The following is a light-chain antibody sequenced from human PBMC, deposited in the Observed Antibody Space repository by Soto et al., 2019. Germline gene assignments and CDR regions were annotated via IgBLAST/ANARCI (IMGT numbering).Light chain of an antibody. J-gene: IGKJ5*01. CDR3: QQYNNWPPIT. V-gene: IGKV3-20*01. CDR2: GAS. Sequence: EIVSTQSPGTLSQSPGERATLSCRASQSVSNNYLAWYQQKPGQAPRLLIYGASSRATGIPDRFSGSGSGTDFTLTISRLEPEDFAVYYCQQYNNWPPITFGQGTRLEIK. CDR1: QSVSNNY.